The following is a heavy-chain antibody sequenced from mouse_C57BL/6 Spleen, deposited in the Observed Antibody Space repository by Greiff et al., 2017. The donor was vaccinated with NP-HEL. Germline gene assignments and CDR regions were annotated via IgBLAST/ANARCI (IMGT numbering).Heavy chain of an antibody. D-gene: IGHD2-5*01. CDR3: ARFYSNYGAWFAY. CDR1: GYTFTDYY. V-gene: IGHV1-76*01. CDR2: IYPGSGNT. J-gene: IGHJ3*01. Sequence: LQESGAELVRPGASVKLSCKASGYTFTDYYINWVKQRPGQGLEWIARIYPGSGNTYYNEKFKGKATLTAEKSSSTAYMQLSSLTSEDSAVYFCARFYSNYGAWFAYWGQGTLVTVSA.